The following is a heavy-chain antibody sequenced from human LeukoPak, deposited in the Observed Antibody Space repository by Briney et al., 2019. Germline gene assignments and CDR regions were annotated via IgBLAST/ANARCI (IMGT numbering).Heavy chain of an antibody. CDR1: GGSISSSSYY. V-gene: IGHV4-39*07. CDR3: ARVFHYDFWSGYLGYYYYYMDV. CDR2: IYYSGST. D-gene: IGHD3-3*01. Sequence: SETLSLTCTVSGGSISSSSYYWGWLRQPPGKGLERIGSIYYSGSTYYNPSLKSRVTISVDTSENQFSLKLSSVTAADTAVYYCARVFHYDFWSGYLGYYYYYMDVWGKGTTVTVSS. J-gene: IGHJ6*03.